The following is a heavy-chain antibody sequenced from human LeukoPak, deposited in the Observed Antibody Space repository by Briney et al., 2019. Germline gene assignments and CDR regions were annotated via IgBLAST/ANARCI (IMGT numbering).Heavy chain of an antibody. D-gene: IGHD3-3*02. Sequence: SAKDSCKASGGTLSSYVISWVRPAPGQRLEWMGGIIPIFGRSHYAQKLQRRVTLTADETTSTPYMELSSLRSGDTAVYYCARDDGIQNPYDAFDIWGQGTMVTVSS. CDR2: IIPIFGRS. J-gene: IGHJ3*02. CDR1: GGTLSSYV. CDR3: ARDDGIQNPYDAFDI. V-gene: IGHV1-69*13.